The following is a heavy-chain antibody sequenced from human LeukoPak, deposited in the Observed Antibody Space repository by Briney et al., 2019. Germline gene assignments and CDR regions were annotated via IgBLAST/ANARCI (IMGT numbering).Heavy chain of an antibody. V-gene: IGHV4-59*01. CDR2: IYYSGST. CDR1: GGSISSYY. Sequence: KPSETLSLTCTVSGGSISSYYWSWIRQPPGKGLEWIGYIYYSGSTNYNPSLKSRVTISVDTSKNQFSLKLSSVTAADTAVYYCARGIFGVVIYYFDYWGQGTLVTVSS. J-gene: IGHJ4*02. D-gene: IGHD3-3*01. CDR3: ARGIFGVVIYYFDY.